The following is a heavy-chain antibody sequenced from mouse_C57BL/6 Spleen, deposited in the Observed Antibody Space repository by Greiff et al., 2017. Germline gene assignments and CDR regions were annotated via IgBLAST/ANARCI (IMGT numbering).Heavy chain of an antibody. D-gene: IGHD2-4*01. CDR3: ASDYDGYYFDY. Sequence: EVQLQQSGPELVKPGASVKISCKASGYTFTDYYMNWVKQSHGKSLEWIGDINPNNGGTSYNQKFKGKATLTVDKSSSTAYMELRSLTSEDSAVYYCASDYDGYYFDYWGKGTTLTVSS. CDR2: INPNNGGT. CDR1: GYTFTDYY. J-gene: IGHJ2*01. V-gene: IGHV1-26*01.